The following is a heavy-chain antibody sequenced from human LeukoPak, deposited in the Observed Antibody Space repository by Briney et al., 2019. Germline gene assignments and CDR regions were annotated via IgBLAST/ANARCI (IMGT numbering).Heavy chain of an antibody. CDR1: GFTFSSYW. J-gene: IGHJ6*02. CDR3: ARASRWLQYYYYGVDV. D-gene: IGHD5-24*01. CDR2: INTDGSST. Sequence: PGGSLRLSCAASGFTFSSYWMHWVRQAPGKGLVWVSRINTDGSSTSYADSVKGRFTISRDNAKNTLYLQMNSLRAEDTAVYYCARASRWLQYYYYGVDVWGQGTTVTVSS. V-gene: IGHV3-74*01.